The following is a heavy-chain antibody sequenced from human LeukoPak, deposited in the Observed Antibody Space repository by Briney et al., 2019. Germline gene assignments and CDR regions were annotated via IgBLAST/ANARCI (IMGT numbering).Heavy chain of an antibody. CDR2: ISYDGSNK. J-gene: IGHJ6*02. D-gene: IGHD5-12*01. Sequence: QPGGSLRLSCAASGFTFSSYAMHWVRQAPGKGLEWVAVISYDGSNKYYADSVKGRFTISRDNSLSTLYLQMSSLSAEDTAVYYCARVEVPRTKYSGHDYYAMDVWGQGTTVTVSS. V-gene: IGHV3-30*14. CDR1: GFTFSSYA. CDR3: ARVEVPRTKYSGHDYYAMDV.